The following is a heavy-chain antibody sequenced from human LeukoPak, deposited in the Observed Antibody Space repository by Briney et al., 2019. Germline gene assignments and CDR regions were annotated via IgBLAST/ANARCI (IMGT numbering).Heavy chain of an antibody. CDR3: ARVSGYYDSSGYYLDAFDI. D-gene: IGHD3-22*01. V-gene: IGHV4-4*07. CDR1: GGSTSSYY. Sequence: SETLSLTCTVSGGSTSSYYWSWIRQPAGKGLEWIGRIYTSGSTNYNPSLKSRVTMSVDTSKNQFSLKLSSVTAADTAVYYCARVSGYYDSSGYYLDAFDIWGQGTMVTVSS. CDR2: IYTSGST. J-gene: IGHJ3*02.